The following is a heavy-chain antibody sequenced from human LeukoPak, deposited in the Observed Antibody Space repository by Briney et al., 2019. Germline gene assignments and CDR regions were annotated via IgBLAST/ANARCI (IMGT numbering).Heavy chain of an antibody. CDR1: GFTFSSYW. CDR2: IKQDGSEK. D-gene: IGHD3-22*01. J-gene: IGHJ4*02. CDR3: ARGLFRLTYFDY. Sequence: GGSLRLSCAASGFTFSSYWTSWVRQAPGKGLEWVANIKQDGSEKYYVDSVKGRFTISRDNAKNSLYLQMNSLRAEDTAVYYCARGLFRLTYFDYWGQGTLVTVSS. V-gene: IGHV3-7*01.